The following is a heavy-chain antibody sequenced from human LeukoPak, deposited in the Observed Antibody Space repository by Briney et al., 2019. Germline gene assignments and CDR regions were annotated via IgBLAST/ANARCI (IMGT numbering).Heavy chain of an antibody. V-gene: IGHV3-48*03. Sequence: GGSLRLSCAASGFTFSSYEMNWVRQAPGKGLEWVSYITSSASSIYYADSVKGRFTISRDNAKNSLYLQMDSLRAEDTAVYYCVRQPPANCSSASCCGGFDYWGQGTLVTVSS. CDR3: VRQPPANCSSASCCGGFDY. J-gene: IGHJ4*02. D-gene: IGHD2-2*01. CDR1: GFTFSSYE. CDR2: ITSSASSI.